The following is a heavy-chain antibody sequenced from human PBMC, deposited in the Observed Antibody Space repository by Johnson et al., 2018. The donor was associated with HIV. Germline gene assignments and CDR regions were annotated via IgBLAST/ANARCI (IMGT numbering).Heavy chain of an antibody. CDR1: GFIFSSSW. Sequence: VQLVESGGGLVQPGGSLRLSCAASGFIFSSSWIHWVRQAPGKGLVWVSRSNSDNIAYADSVRGRFTIARDNAKNSLHLQMKSLRAEDTAFYYCAKARVRYSSDVDALDIWGQGTMVTVSS. CDR3: AKARVRYSSDVDALDI. CDR2: SNSDNI. D-gene: IGHD6-19*01. V-gene: IGHV3-74*02. J-gene: IGHJ3*02.